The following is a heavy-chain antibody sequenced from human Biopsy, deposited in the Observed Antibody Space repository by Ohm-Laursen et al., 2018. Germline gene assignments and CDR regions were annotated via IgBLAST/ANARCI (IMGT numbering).Heavy chain of an antibody. D-gene: IGHD6-19*01. CDR3: VRTPTISVGGTWSRYWFFDI. J-gene: IGHJ2*01. V-gene: IGHV1-8*01. Sequence: ASVKVSCKASGYSLTSHDINWVRQAPGQGPEWMGWINPNNGNTGYAPQFQGRVSMTTDTSISTAYMELSGLTFEDTAVYYCVRTPTISVGGTWSRYWFFDIWGRGTPTTVSS. CDR2: INPNNGNT. CDR1: GYSLTSHD.